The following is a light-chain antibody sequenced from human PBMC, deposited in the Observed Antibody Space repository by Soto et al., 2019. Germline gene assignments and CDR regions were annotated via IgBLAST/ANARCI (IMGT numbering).Light chain of an antibody. CDR2: EVS. J-gene: IGLJ2*01. CDR1: SSEVGGYNY. V-gene: IGLV2-8*01. Sequence: QSVLTQPPSASGSPAQSVTISCTRTSSEVGGYNYVSWYQQHPGKAPKLMIYEVSKRPSGVPDRFSGSKSGNTASLTVSGLQAEDEADYYCSSYAGSNNREVFGGGTKLTVL. CDR3: SSYAGSNNREV.